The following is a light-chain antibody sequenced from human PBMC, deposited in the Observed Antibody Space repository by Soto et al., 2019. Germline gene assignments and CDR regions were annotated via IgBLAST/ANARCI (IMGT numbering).Light chain of an antibody. CDR1: QGVTSN. J-gene: IGKJ4*01. V-gene: IGKV3-15*01. CDR3: QQYNTWPLT. CDR2: GAS. Sequence: EIVLTQSPATLSLSPGERATLSCRASQGVTSNLAWYQQKPGQAPRLLIYGASTRATGIPARFSGSGSGTDFTLTISSLQSEDFAVYYCQQYNTWPLTFGGGTKVEIK.